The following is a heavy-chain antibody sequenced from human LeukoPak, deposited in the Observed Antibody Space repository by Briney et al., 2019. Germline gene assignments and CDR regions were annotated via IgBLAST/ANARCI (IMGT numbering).Heavy chain of an antibody. Sequence: GGSLGLSCAASGFTFSSYSMNWVRQAPGKGLEWVSSISSSSSYIYYADSVRGRFTISRDNAKNSLYLQMNSLRAEDTAVYYCALLVGATLDFDYWGQGTLVTVSS. CDR1: GFTFSSYS. D-gene: IGHD1-26*01. V-gene: IGHV3-21*01. CDR3: ALLVGATLDFDY. J-gene: IGHJ4*02. CDR2: ISSSSSYI.